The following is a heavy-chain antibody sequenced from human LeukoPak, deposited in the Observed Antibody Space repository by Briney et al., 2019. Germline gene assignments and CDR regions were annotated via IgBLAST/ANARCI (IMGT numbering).Heavy chain of an antibody. J-gene: IGHJ4*02. D-gene: IGHD4-17*01. CDR2: ISGSGGST. V-gene: IGHV3-23*01. CDR3: AKVVYDDYGDPSHFDY. Sequence: GGSLRLSCAASGFTFSSYAMSWVRQAPGKGLEWVSAISGSGGSTYYADSVKGRFTISRDNSKNTLYLQMNSLRAEDTAVYYCAKVVYDDYGDPSHFDYWGQGTLVTVSS. CDR1: GFTFSSYA.